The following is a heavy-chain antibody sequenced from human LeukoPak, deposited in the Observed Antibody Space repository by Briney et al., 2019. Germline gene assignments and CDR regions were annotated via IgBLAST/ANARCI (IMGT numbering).Heavy chain of an antibody. CDR3: ARPEDYDSAGYSSYFHH. D-gene: IGHD3-22*01. CDR1: GGSFSGYY. CDR2: INHSGST. Sequence: PSETLSLTCAVYGGSFSGYYWSWIRQPPGKGLEWIGEINHSGSTNYNPSLKSRVTISVDTSKNQFSLKMSSVTAADTAVYYCARPEDYDSAGYSSYFHHWGQGTLVTVSS. V-gene: IGHV4-34*01. J-gene: IGHJ1*01.